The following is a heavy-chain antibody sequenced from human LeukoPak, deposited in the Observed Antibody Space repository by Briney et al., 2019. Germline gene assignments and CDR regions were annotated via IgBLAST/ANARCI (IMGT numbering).Heavy chain of an antibody. CDR2: LHTDDTT. Sequence: GGSLRLSRAASGFIVSSTYMSWVRQAPGKGLEWVSFLHTDDTTYYADSVKGRFTISKDNSKNTLYFQMNSLRVEDTAVYYCARGTQVRAAAFRNLGQGTLVTVSS. D-gene: IGHD2-15*01. CDR3: ARGTQVRAAAFRN. V-gene: IGHV3-53*01. J-gene: IGHJ4*02. CDR1: GFIVSSTY.